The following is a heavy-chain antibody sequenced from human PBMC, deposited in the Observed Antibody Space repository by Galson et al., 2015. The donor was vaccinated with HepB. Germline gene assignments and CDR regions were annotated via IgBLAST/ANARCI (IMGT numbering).Heavy chain of an antibody. D-gene: IGHD3-10*01. V-gene: IGHV3-48*03. CDR1: GFTFSSYE. CDR2: ISSSGSTI. Sequence: SLRLSCAASGFTFSSYEMNWVRQAPGKGLEWVSYISSSGSTIYYADSVKGRFTISRDNAKNSLYLQMNSLRAEDTAVYYCARGYYYGSGSLDYWGQGTLVTVSS. CDR3: ARGYYYGSGSLDY. J-gene: IGHJ4*02.